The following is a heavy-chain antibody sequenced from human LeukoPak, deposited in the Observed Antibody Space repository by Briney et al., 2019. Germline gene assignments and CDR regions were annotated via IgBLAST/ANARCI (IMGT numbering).Heavy chain of an antibody. V-gene: IGHV4-59*01. CDR1: AGSISGYY. CDR2: VYYSGNT. J-gene: IGHJ6*02. Sequence: SETLSLTCIVSAGSISGYYWSWTRQPPGKGLEWIGYVYYSGNTNSNPSLKSRVTISIDTSKNQFSLKLSSVTAADTAVYYCARFALHGMDVWGQGTTVTVSS. CDR3: ARFALHGMDV.